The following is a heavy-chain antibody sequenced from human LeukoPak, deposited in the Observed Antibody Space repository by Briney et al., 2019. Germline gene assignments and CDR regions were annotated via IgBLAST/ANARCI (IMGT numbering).Heavy chain of an antibody. J-gene: IGHJ4*02. D-gene: IGHD4-23*01. CDR3: ARVDDYGGKPTDY. V-gene: IGHV1-18*01. Sequence: ASVKVSCKPSGYSFSAYDISWVRQAPGQGLEWMGWISTYNGNTHYARKVQGRVTMTTDTSTSTAYMELRSLRSDDTAVYYCARVDDYGGKPTDYWGQGTLVTVSS. CDR1: GYSFSAYD. CDR2: ISTYNGNT.